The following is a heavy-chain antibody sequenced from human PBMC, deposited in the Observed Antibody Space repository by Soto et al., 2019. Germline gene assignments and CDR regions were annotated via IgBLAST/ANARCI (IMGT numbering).Heavy chain of an antibody. CDR3: ARVSPGYYYGMDV. V-gene: IGHV4-31*03. Sequence: SETLSLTCTVSGGSIRSYYWSWIRQHPGKGLEWIGYIYYSGSTYYNPSLKSRVTISVDTSKNQFSLKLSSVTAADTAVYYCARVSPGYYYGMDVWGQGTTVTVSS. J-gene: IGHJ6*02. CDR1: GGSIRSYY. CDR2: IYYSGST.